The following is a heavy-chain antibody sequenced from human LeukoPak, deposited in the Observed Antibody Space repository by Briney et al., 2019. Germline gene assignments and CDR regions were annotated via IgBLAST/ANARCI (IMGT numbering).Heavy chain of an antibody. CDR2: ISYDGSNT. D-gene: IGHD3-10*01. Sequence: PSGGSLRLSCAASEFTFSNYAIHWVRQAPGKGLEWVTVISYDGSNTYYADSVKGRFTISRDNSKNTLYLQMNSLRAEDTAVYYCARRGSSGTYWSFDYWGQGTLVTVSS. CDR1: EFTFSNYA. J-gene: IGHJ4*02. CDR3: ARRGSSGTYWSFDY. V-gene: IGHV3-30*04.